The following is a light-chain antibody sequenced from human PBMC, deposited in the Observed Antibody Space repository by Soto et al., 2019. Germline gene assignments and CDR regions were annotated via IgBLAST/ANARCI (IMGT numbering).Light chain of an antibody. CDR3: QQRSRRPLLWT. V-gene: IGKV3-11*01. Sequence: TQSPATLSLSPGERATLSCRASESVSSSLAWYRQKPGQAPRLLIYDASNRATGIPARFTGSGSGTDFTLTISSLEPEDFAVYYCQQRSRRPLLWTFGGGTKVDIK. CDR1: ESVSSS. J-gene: IGKJ4*01. CDR2: DAS.